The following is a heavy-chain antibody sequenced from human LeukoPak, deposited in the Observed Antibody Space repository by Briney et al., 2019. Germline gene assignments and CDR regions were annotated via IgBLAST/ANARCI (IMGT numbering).Heavy chain of an antibody. CDR3: ARVGSGWSGYFDF. CDR2: IYYSGST. D-gene: IGHD3-3*01. J-gene: IGHJ4*02. Sequence: PSETLSLTCTVSGVSIRSYYWSWIRQPPGKGLEWIGYIYYSGSTTYNPSLDSRVTISVDTSKSQFSLKLNSVTAADTAVYYCARVGSGWSGYFDFWGQGALVTVSS. V-gene: IGHV4-59*01. CDR1: GVSIRSYY.